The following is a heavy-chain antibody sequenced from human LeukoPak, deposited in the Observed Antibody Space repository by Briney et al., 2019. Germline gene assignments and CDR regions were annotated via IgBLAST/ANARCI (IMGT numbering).Heavy chain of an antibody. CDR2: ISGSGGST. J-gene: IGHJ3*02. D-gene: IGHD2-2*01. V-gene: IGHV3-23*01. CDR3: AKDWGRDDIVVVPAATDAFDI. CDR1: GFTFSSYA. Sequence: GGSLRLSRAASGFTFSSYAMSWVRQAPGKGLEWVSAISGSGGSTYYADSVKGRFTISRDNSKNTLYLQMNSLRAEDTAVDYCAKDWGRDDIVVVPAATDAFDIWGQGTMVTVS.